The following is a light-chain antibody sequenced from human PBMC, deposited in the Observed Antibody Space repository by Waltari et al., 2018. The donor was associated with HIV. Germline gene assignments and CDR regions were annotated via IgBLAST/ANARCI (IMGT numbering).Light chain of an antibody. CDR3: LTYVSKTSTWQ. J-gene: IGLJ3*02. V-gene: IGLV2-23*02. Sequence: QSALTQPASVSGNPGQSVTITCTGTDIDIGNYNLVSWSQQHPGKAPKLLIYDVSTRPSGVSSRFSGSKSGYFASLTISGLLTEDESSDYCLTYVSKTSTWQFGGGTYLTV. CDR1: DIDIGNYNL. CDR2: DVS.